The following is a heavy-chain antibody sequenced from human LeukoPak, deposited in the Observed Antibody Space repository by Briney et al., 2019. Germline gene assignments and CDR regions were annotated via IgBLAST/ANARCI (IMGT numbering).Heavy chain of an antibody. CDR3: ARERALGYCTNGVCPYFDY. Sequence: APVKVSCKASGYTFTGYYMHWVRQAPGQGLEWMGWINPNSGGTNYAQKFQGRVTMTRDTSISTAYMELSRLRSDDTAVYYCARERALGYCTNGVCPYFDYWGQGTLVTVSS. D-gene: IGHD2-8*01. J-gene: IGHJ4*02. CDR2: INPNSGGT. V-gene: IGHV1-2*02. CDR1: GYTFTGYY.